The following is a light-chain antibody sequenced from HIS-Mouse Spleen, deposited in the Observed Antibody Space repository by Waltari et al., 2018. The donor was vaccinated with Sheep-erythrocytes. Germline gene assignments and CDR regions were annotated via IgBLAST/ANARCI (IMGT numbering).Light chain of an antibody. CDR1: SSDVGSYNL. J-gene: IGLJ3*02. V-gene: IGLV2-23*01. CDR3: CSYAGSSTPWV. CDR2: EGS. Sequence: QSALTQPASVSGSPGQSITISCTGTSSDVGSYNLVSWYQQHPGKAPKLMIYEGSKRPSGVSKRFSRSKSGNTASLTISGLQSEDEADYYCCSYAGSSTPWVFGGGTKLTVL.